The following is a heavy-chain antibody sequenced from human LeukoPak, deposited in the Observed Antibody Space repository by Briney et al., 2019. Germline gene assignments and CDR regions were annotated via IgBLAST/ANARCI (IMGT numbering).Heavy chain of an antibody. V-gene: IGHV3-15*04. CDR1: GVTFADTC. CDR3: SVDSSALR. D-gene: IGHD3-22*01. CDR2: IVNTVDGGTK. J-gene: IGHJ4*02. Sequence: GGGLRVSCANSGVTFADTCMCCCLREPGGGGEWGGGIVNTVDGGTKHSALPARGSLTLARDNLKSTLYLKMNSITTEDTAVYNCSVDSSALRWGQGTLVTVSS.